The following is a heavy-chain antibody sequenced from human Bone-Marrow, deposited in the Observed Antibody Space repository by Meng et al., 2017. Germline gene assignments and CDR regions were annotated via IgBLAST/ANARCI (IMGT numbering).Heavy chain of an antibody. J-gene: IGHJ5*02. CDR1: GGSFSGYY. V-gene: IGHV4-34*01. D-gene: IGHD1-7*01. CDR3: ARGVVRNWNYLP. CDR2: INHSGST. Sequence: QLQLQESGPGLVQPSETLSLTCAVYGGSFSGYYWSWIRQPPGKGLEWIGEINHSGSTNYNPSLKSRVTISVDTSKNQFSLKLSSVTAADTAVYYCARGVVRNWNYLPWGQGTLVTVSS.